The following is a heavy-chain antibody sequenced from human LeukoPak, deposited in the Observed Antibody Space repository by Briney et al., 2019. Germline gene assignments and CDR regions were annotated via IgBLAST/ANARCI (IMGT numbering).Heavy chain of an antibody. CDR1: GGSISSGDYY. Sequence: TLSLTCTVSGGSISSGDYYRSWIRQPPGKGLEWIGYIYYSGSTYYNPSLKSRVTISVDTSKNQFSLKLSSVTAADTAVYYCARERTDDFWSGYPLAAFDIWGQGTMVTVSS. CDR2: IYYSGST. V-gene: IGHV4-30-4*01. D-gene: IGHD3-3*01. CDR3: ARERTDDFWSGYPLAAFDI. J-gene: IGHJ3*02.